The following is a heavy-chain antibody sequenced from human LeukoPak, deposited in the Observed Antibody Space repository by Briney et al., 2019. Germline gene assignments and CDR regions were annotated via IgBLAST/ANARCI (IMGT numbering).Heavy chain of an antibody. V-gene: IGHV4-59*08. CDR3: ERGRRAGGGWPFFDS. CDR1: GGSISSFY. Sequence: SETLSLTCTVSGGSISSFYWNWIRQPPGKGLEWIGYIYDSGSIIYNPSLKSRVTISLDTSKNQFSVRLSSMTAADTAVYYCERGRRAGGGWPFFDSWGQGTLVSVSS. J-gene: IGHJ4*02. D-gene: IGHD6-19*01. CDR2: IYDSGSI.